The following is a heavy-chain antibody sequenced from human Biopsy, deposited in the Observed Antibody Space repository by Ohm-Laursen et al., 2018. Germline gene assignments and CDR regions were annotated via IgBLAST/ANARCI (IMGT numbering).Heavy chain of an antibody. D-gene: IGHD5-12*01. CDR1: GGVFNSYM. V-gene: IGHV1-69*06. CDR3: ARGLGGYDYWYFDL. CDR2: IMSLYNTT. J-gene: IGHJ2*01. Sequence: ASVKVSCKASGGVFNSYMINWLRQAPGQGLQWMGGIMSLYNTTNYAQKFWDRITVTADKSTNTVYMTLSSLTSEDTAVYFCARGLGGYDYWYFDLWGRGTLVIASS.